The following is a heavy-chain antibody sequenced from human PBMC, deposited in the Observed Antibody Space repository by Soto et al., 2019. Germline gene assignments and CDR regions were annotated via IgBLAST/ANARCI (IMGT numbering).Heavy chain of an antibody. J-gene: IGHJ4*02. Sequence: EVQLLESGGNLVQPGGSLRLSCEASAFTFSNSGMSWVRQAPGKGLEWVSAISSGYTTFYADSVKGRFTISRDNSKSTLYLQMNSLRVEDTAIYYCAKENSGYEKWGQGTLVTVSS. CDR2: ISSGYTT. D-gene: IGHD5-12*01. CDR1: AFTFSNSG. V-gene: IGHV3-23*01. CDR3: AKENSGYEK.